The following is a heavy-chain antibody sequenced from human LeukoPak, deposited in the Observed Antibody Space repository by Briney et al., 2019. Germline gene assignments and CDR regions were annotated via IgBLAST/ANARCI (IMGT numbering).Heavy chain of an antibody. CDR1: GGPFSGYY. J-gene: IGHJ6*03. Sequence: PSETLSLTCAVYGGPFSGYYWTWIRQAPGKGLEWIGAINPSGRISYNPSLKSRLTISVDASKNQFSLNLRSLTAADTAVYYCARGRQEVSMIVVVMTAVSYYLDVWGKGTTVTVS. D-gene: IGHD3-22*01. CDR2: INPSGRI. V-gene: IGHV4-34*01. CDR3: ARGRQEVSMIVVVMTAVSYYLDV.